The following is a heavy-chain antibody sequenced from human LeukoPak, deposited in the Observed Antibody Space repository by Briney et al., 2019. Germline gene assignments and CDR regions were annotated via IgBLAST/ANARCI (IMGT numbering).Heavy chain of an antibody. J-gene: IGHJ4*02. D-gene: IGHD3-16*02. CDR2: INPNTGNP. V-gene: IGHV7-4-1*02. CDR3: ARAYQRLGELSLPDY. CDR1: GYPFSSCG. Sequence: GASVKVSCKTFGYPFSSCGINWVRQAPGQGLEWMGWINPNTGNPTYAQGFTGRFVFSLDTSVSTTYLQISSLKAEDTALYYCARAYQRLGELSLPDYWGQGTLVTVSS.